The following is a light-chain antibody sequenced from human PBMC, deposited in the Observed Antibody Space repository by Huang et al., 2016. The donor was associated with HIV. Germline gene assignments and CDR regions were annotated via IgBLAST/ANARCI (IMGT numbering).Light chain of an antibody. CDR3: QQYNDWPQT. J-gene: IGKJ1*01. Sequence: EIVMTQSPATLSVSPGERATLSCRASQSVSTKLAWYQQKPGKEPRLLIYGASTRATGIPARFIGSGSGIEFTLTISSLQSEDFAVYYCQQYNDWPQTFGQGTKVQIK. CDR2: GAS. V-gene: IGKV3-15*01. CDR1: QSVSTK.